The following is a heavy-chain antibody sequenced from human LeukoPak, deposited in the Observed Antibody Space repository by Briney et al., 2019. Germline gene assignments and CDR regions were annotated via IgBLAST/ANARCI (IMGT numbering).Heavy chain of an antibody. J-gene: IGHJ5*02. CDR2: IRYDGSNK. Sequence: PGGSLRLSCAASGFTFSSYGMHWVRQAPGKGLGWVAFIRYDGSNKYYADSVKGRFTISRDNSKNKLYLQMSSLRAEDTALYYCAKNMDRITMVRGVTTSPNWFDPWGQGTLVTVSS. D-gene: IGHD3-10*01. CDR3: AKNMDRITMVRGVTTSPNWFDP. CDR1: GFTFSSYG. V-gene: IGHV3-30*02.